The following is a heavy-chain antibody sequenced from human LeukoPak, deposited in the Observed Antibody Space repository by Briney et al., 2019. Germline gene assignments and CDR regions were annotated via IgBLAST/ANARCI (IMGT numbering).Heavy chain of an antibody. J-gene: IGHJ4*02. Sequence: GGSLRLSCAASGFAFSSSAMSWVRQTPGKGLRWVSAITGGGGTTFSADSVKGRFTIPRDDFKNTLYLQMNSLTVDDTAIYYCAKAHCGRYSCSRVDNWGQGILVTVSS. V-gene: IGHV3-23*01. D-gene: IGHD2-2*01. CDR3: AKAHCGRYSCSRVDN. CDR1: GFAFSSSA. CDR2: ITGGGGTT.